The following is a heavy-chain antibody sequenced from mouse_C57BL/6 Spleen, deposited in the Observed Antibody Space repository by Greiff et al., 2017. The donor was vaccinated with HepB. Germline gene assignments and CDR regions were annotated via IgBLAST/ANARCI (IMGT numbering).Heavy chain of an antibody. CDR2: IYPGSGNT. D-gene: IGHD1-1*01. CDR3: AGDYGSSYRYFDV. V-gene: IGHV1-76*01. Sequence: QVHVKQSGAELVRPGASVKLSCKASGYTFTDYYINWVKQRPGQGLEWIARIYPGSGNTYYNEKFKGKATLTAEKSSSTAYMQLSSLTSEDSAVYFCAGDYGSSYRYFDVWGTGTTVTVSS. J-gene: IGHJ1*03. CDR1: GYTFTDYY.